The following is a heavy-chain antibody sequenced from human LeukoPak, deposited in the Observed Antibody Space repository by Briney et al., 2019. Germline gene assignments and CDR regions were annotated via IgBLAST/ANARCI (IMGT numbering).Heavy chain of an antibody. CDR1: GYTFTGYY. V-gene: IGHV1-2*04. Sequence: GASVKVSCKASGYTFTGYYMHWVRQAPGQGLEWMGWINPNSGGTNYAQKFQGWVTMTRDTSISTAYMELSRLRSDDTAVYYCARGGLRQQLVRGAANWFDPWGQGTLVTVSS. J-gene: IGHJ5*02. D-gene: IGHD6-13*01. CDR3: ARGGLRQQLVRGAANWFDP. CDR2: INPNSGGT.